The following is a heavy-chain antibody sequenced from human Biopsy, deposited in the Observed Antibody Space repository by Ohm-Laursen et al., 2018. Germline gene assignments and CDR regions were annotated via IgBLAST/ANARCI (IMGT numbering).Heavy chain of an antibody. D-gene: IGHD3-16*02. J-gene: IGHJ3*01. CDR1: GYTFTVYF. V-gene: IGHV1-2*02. CDR3: ARDIMNPIGGLVARSDVFDV. CDR2: ISLSSGGT. Sequence: SVKASRKASGYTFTVYFSHWVRQAPGQGPGWMGWISLSSGGTNYAPKFQGRVTMIRVTSATTGYMELSSLRSDDTAVYYRARDIMNPIGGLVARSDVFDVWGQGTMVTVSS.